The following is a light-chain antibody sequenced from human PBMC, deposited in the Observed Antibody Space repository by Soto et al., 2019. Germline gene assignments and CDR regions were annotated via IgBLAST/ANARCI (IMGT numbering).Light chain of an antibody. CDR2: DVS. V-gene: IGLV2-14*01. CDR1: SSDVGGYNY. CDR3: SSYTSSSTLYV. J-gene: IGLJ1*01. Sequence: ALTQPASVSGSPGQSITISCTGTSSDVGGYNYVSWYQQHPGKAPKLMIYDVSNRPSGVSNRFSGSKSGNTASLTISGLQAEDEAEYYCSSYTSSSTLYVFGTGTKLTVL.